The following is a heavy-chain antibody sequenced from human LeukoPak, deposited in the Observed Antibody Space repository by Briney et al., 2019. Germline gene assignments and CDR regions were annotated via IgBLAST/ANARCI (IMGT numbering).Heavy chain of an antibody. CDR2: ISSSSYI. CDR1: GFTFSSYS. CDR3: ARDVDIVATIVADY. D-gene: IGHD5-12*01. V-gene: IGHV3-21*01. Sequence: GGSVRLSCAASGFTFSSYSMNWVRQAPGKGLEWVSSISSSSYIHYADSVKGRFTITRDNAKNSLYLQMNSLRAEDTAAYYCARDVDIVATIVADYWGQGTLVTVSP. J-gene: IGHJ4*02.